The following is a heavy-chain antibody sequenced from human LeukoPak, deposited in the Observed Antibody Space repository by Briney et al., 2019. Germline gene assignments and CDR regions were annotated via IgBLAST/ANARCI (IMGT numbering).Heavy chain of an antibody. CDR2: IRYSGTT. V-gene: IGHV4-39*01. J-gene: IGHJ4*02. CDR3: ARRLHYLDY. D-gene: IGHD2-21*02. CDR1: GGSISSTYDH. Sequence: SGTLSLTCTVSGGSISSTYDHWDWIRQPPGKGLEWMGSIRYSGTTYYNPSLKGRVTIFVDTSNNQFSLRLRSVTAADTAVYYCARRLHYLDYWGQGSLVTVSS.